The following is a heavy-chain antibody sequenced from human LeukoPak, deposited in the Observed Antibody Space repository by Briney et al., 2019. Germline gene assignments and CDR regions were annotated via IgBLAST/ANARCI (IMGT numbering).Heavy chain of an antibody. D-gene: IGHD2-2*02. V-gene: IGHV3-21*01. Sequence: GGSLRLSCAASGFTFSSYSMNWVRQAPGKGLEWVSSISSSSSYIYYADSVKGRFTISRDNAKNSLYLQMNSLRAEDTAVYYCARDRGCSSTSCYSYWGQGTLSPSPQ. CDR2: ISSSSSYI. CDR1: GFTFSSYS. J-gene: IGHJ4*02. CDR3: ARDRGCSSTSCYSY.